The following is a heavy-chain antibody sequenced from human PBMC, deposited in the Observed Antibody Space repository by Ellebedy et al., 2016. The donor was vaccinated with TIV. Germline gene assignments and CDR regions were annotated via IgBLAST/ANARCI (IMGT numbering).Heavy chain of an antibody. V-gene: IGHV4-4*02. Sequence: SETLSLXXAVSGGSISSDNWWNWVRQPPGRGLEWIGYAYLAGGTNYNFDLSFRVTMSLDTSENSFSMRLTSVTAADTAVYYCARSPRPSGSASWHYYFDYWGQGALVTVSS. CDR2: AYLAGGT. CDR1: GGSISSDNW. CDR3: ARSPRPSGSASWHYYFDY. D-gene: IGHD3-10*01. J-gene: IGHJ4*02.